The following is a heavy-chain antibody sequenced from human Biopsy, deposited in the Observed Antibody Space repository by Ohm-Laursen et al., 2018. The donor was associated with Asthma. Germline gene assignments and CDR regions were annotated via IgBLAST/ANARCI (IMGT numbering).Heavy chain of an antibody. CDR1: GGSISSGGYS. CDR3: ARVKDGYNFDY. V-gene: IGHV4-30-2*01. Sequence: TLSLTCAVSGGSISSGGYSWSWIRQPPGKGLEWIGYIYHSGSTYCNPSLKSRVTISVDRSKNQFSLKLISVTAADTAVYYCARVKDGYNFDYWGQGTLVTVSS. J-gene: IGHJ4*02. CDR2: IYHSGST. D-gene: IGHD5-24*01.